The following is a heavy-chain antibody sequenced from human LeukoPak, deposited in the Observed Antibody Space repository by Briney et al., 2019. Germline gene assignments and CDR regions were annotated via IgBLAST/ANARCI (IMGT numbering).Heavy chain of an antibody. CDR2: IKQDGSEK. Sequence: GGSLRLSCAASGFTFSSYAMSWVRQAPGKGLEWVANIKQDGSEKYYVDSVKGRFTISRDNAKNSLYLQMNSLRAEDTAVYYCGKAMDYWGQGTLVTVSS. V-gene: IGHV3-7*03. J-gene: IGHJ4*02. CDR3: GKAMDY. CDR1: GFTFSSYA.